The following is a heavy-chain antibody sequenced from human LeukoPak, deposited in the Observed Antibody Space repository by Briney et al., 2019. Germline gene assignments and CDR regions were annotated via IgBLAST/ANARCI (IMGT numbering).Heavy chain of an antibody. J-gene: IGHJ4*02. CDR3: ARDKGYCSSTSCYTNGVYDY. D-gene: IGHD2-2*02. V-gene: IGHV3-11*04. CDR1: GFTFSDYY. Sequence: GGSLRLSCAASGFTFSDYYMSWIRQAPGKGLEWVSYISSSGSTIYYADSVKGRFTISRDNAKNSLYLQMNSLRAEDTAVYYCARDKGYCSSTSCYTNGVYDYWGQGTLVTVSS. CDR2: ISSSGSTI.